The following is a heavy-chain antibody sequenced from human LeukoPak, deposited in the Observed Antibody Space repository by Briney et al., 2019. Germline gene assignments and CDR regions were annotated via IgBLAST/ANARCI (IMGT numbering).Heavy chain of an antibody. J-gene: IGHJ4*02. Sequence: PGRSLSLSCAGSGFTFDNYAMHWVRQAPGKGLEWVAVISYDGSSIYYADSVKGRFTISRDSSKNTLYLQMNSLRPEDTAVYYCARRDSSSWYFAYWGQGTLVTVSS. CDR2: ISYDGSSI. V-gene: IGHV3-30*04. CDR3: ARRDSSSWYFAY. D-gene: IGHD6-13*01. CDR1: GFTFDNYA.